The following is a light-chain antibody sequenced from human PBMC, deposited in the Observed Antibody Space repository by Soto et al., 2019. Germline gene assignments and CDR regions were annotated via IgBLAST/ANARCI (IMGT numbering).Light chain of an antibody. Sequence: QSVLTQPASVSGSPGQSITISCTGTSSDVGGYNYVSWYQQHPGKAPKLMIYEVTDWPSGVSNRFSGSKSGNTASLTISGLQAEDEADYYCSSFTGSSTYVFGTGTKLTVL. CDR1: SSDVGGYNY. V-gene: IGLV2-14*01. CDR2: EVT. J-gene: IGLJ1*01. CDR3: SSFTGSSTYV.